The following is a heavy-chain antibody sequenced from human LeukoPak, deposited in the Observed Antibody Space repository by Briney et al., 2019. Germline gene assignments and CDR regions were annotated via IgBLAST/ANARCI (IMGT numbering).Heavy chain of an antibody. CDR2: INPNSGGT. Sequence: ASVKVSCKASGYTFIGYYIHWVRQAPGQGLEWMGWINPNSGGTNYAQEFQGRVTMTRDTSISTAYMELSSLRSDDTAVYYCARVHWQDGFDPWGQGTLVTVSS. V-gene: IGHV1-2*02. CDR1: GYTFIGYY. J-gene: IGHJ5*02. CDR3: ARVHWQDGFDP.